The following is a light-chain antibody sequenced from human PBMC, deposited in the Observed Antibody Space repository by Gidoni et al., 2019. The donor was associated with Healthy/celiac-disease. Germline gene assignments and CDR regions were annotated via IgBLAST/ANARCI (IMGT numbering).Light chain of an antibody. V-gene: IGKV2-28*01. CDR1: QSLLHSNGYNY. J-gene: IGKJ2*01. CDR3: KQALQTPT. CDR2: LGS. Sequence: EIVMTQSPLSLPVTPGEPASISCRSSQSLLHSNGYNYLDWYLQKPGQSPQLLIYLGSNRASGVPDRFSGSGSGTDFTLKISRVEAEDVGVYYCKQALQTPTFGQGTKLEIK.